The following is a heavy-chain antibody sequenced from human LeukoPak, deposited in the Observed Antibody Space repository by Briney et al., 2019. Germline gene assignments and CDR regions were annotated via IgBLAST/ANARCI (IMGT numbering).Heavy chain of an antibody. CDR3: SRADIVVVVAAPYYYGMDV. V-gene: IGHV4-34*01. CDR1: GGSFSGYY. Sequence: SGTLSLTCAGSGGSFSGYYWSWIRQPPGKGLEGMGEINDSGRTNYNPSLKSRVTISVDPSKNQYFLKLSSVTAAERGVYYLSRADIVVVVAAPYYYGMDVWGQGTTVTVSS. CDR2: INDSGRT. D-gene: IGHD2-15*01. J-gene: IGHJ6*02.